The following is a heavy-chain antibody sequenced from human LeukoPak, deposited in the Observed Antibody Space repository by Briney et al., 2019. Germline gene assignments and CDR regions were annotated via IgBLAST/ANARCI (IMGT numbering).Heavy chain of an antibody. J-gene: IGHJ4*02. V-gene: IGHV3-11*01. CDR2: ISSSGSTI. Sequence: GSLRLSCAASGFTFSDYYMSWIRQAPGKGLEWVSYISSSGSTIYYADSVKGRFTISRDNAKNSLYLQMNSLRAEDTAVYYCARTGCTNGVCYFTPVFDYWGQGTLVTVSS. CDR1: GFTFSDYY. CDR3: ARTGCTNGVCYFTPVFDY. D-gene: IGHD2-8*01.